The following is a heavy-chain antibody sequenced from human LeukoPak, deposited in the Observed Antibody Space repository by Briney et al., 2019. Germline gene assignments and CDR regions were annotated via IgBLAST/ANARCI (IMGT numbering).Heavy chain of an antibody. CDR1: GLTFSIYW. CDR2: INQDGSQK. D-gene: IGHD2-21*02. CDR3: VAGDWGARDSFDL. J-gene: IGHJ3*01. V-gene: IGHV3-7*01. Sequence: PGVSLRLFCAASGLTFSIYWMSWVRQAPGKGREGVANINQDGSQKYYVDSVKGRFTISRDNAKNSFFLQMSSLRAEDTSVYYCVAGDWGARDSFDLWGRGTMVTVSS.